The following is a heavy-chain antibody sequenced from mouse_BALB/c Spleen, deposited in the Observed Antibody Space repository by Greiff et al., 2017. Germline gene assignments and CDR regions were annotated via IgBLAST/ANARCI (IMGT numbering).Heavy chain of an antibody. CDR3: ARSSLSWFAY. Sequence: EVQLMESGGGLVQPGGSRKLSCAASGFTFSSFGMHWVRQAPEKGLEWVAYISSGSSTIYYADTVKGRFTISRDNPKNTLFLQMTSLRSEDTAMYYCARSSLSWFAYWGQGTLVTVSA. J-gene: IGHJ3*01. CDR2: ISSGSSTI. CDR1: GFTFSSFG. V-gene: IGHV5-17*02.